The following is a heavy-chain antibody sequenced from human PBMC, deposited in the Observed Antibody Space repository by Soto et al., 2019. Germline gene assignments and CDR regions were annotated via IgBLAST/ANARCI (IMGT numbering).Heavy chain of an antibody. CDR3: ARDWDYYGSESQAGY. D-gene: IGHD3-10*01. J-gene: IGHJ4*02. V-gene: IGHV3-48*01. Sequence: SVQGRFTISRDNVKNSLYLQMNSLRAEDTAVYYCARDWDYYGSESQAGYWGQGTLVTVPS.